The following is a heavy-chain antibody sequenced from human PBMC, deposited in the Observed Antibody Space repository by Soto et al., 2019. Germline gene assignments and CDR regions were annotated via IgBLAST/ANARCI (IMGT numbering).Heavy chain of an antibody. J-gene: IGHJ6*02. V-gene: IGHV4-4*07. CDR2: IYTSGST. CDR3: ARDRRGRYDFWSGYWSYGMDV. Sequence: PSETLSLTCTVSGGSISSYYWSWIRQPAGKGLEWIGGIYTSGSTNYNPSLKSRVTMSVDTSKNQFSLKLSSVTAADTAVYYCARDRRGRYDFWSGYWSYGMDVWGQGTMVTVSS. D-gene: IGHD3-3*01. CDR1: GGSISSYY.